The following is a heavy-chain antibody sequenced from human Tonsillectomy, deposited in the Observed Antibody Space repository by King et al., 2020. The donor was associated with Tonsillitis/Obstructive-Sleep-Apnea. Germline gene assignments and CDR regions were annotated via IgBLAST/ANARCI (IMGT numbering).Heavy chain of an antibody. CDR2: INHSGST. J-gene: IGHJ5*02. CDR1: GGSFSGYY. Sequence: VQLQQWGAGLLKPSETLSLTCAVYGGSFSGYYWSWIRQPPGKGLEWIGEINHSGSTNYNPSLKSRVTISVDTSKNQFSLKLSSVTAADTAVYYCASATYYYDSSGYKAVWFAPWGQGTLVTVSS. D-gene: IGHD3-22*01. V-gene: IGHV4-34*01. CDR3: ASATYYYDSSGYKAVWFAP.